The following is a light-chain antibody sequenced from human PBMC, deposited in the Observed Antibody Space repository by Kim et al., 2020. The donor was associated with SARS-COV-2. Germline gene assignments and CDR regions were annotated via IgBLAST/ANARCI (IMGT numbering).Light chain of an antibody. CDR1: QYIDNW. J-gene: IGKJ2*01. CDR2: DAS. V-gene: IGKV3-11*01. Sequence: LSPGERATLSCRASQYIDNWLAWYHQKPGQVPRLLIYDASNRATGIPARFSGSGSGTDFTLTISSLESEDFAVYYCQHRRTWPLTFGQGTKLEI. CDR3: QHRRTWPLT.